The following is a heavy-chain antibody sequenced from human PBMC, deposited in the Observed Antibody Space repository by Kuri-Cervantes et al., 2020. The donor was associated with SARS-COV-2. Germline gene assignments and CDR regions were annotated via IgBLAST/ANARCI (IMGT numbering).Heavy chain of an antibody. CDR3: AKVGYYDFWSGYSSYYFDY. J-gene: IGHJ4*02. V-gene: IGHV3-11*01. CDR1: GFTFSDFY. CDR2: ISGSGNNI. D-gene: IGHD3-3*01. Sequence: GESLKISCAVSGFTFSDFYMSWIRQAPGKGMEWIAYISGSGNNILYADSVKGRFTISRDNSKNTLYLQMNSLRAEDTAVYYCAKVGYYDFWSGYSSYYFDYWGQGTLVTVSS.